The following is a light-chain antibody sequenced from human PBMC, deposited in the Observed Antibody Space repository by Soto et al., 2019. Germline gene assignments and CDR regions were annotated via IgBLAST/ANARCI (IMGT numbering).Light chain of an antibody. J-gene: IGKJ1*01. Sequence: DIQMTQSPSTLSASVGDRVTITCRASQSINNWLAWYQQKPGKAPKLLIYKASNLEGGVPSRFSGSGSGTEFSLTISSLQPDDFATYYCQEYDSYSQTFGQGTRVDIK. V-gene: IGKV1-5*03. CDR3: QEYDSYSQT. CDR1: QSINNW. CDR2: KAS.